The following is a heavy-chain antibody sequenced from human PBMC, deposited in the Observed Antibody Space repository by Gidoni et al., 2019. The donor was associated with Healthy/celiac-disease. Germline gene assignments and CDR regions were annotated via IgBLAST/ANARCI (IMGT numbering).Heavy chain of an antibody. CDR2: IYYSGST. V-gene: IGHV4-39*01. Sequence: QLQLQESGPGLVKPSETLALPCTVSGGSISSSSYYWGWIRQPPGKGLEWIGSIYYSGSTYYNPSLKSRVTISVDTSKNQFSLKLSSVTAADTAVYYCARMRVTTVWGQGTLVTVSS. CDR1: GGSISSSSYY. CDR3: ARMRVTTV. D-gene: IGHD4-17*01. J-gene: IGHJ4*02.